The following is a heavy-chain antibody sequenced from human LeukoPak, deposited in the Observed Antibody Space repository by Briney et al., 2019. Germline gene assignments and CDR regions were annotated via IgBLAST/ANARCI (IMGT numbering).Heavy chain of an antibody. J-gene: IGHJ4*02. CDR2: IIPIFGTA. CDR1: GGTFSSYA. Sequence: ASVKVSCKASGGTFSSYAISWVRQAPGQGLEWMGGIIPIFGTANYAQKFRGRVTITADESTSTAYMELSSLRSEDTAVYYCARDPNYYDSSGSGSEWGQGTLVTVSS. CDR3: ARDPNYYDSSGSGSE. V-gene: IGHV1-69*01. D-gene: IGHD3-22*01.